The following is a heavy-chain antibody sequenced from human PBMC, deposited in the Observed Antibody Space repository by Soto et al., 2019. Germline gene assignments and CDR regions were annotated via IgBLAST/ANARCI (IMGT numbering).Heavy chain of an antibody. CDR3: ARYYTNPRHYYDSSGPAH. CDR1: GGTFSSYA. Sequence: SVKVSCKASGGTFSSYAISWVRQAPGQGLEWMGGIIPIFGTANYAQKFQGRVTITADESTSTAYMELSSLRSEDTAVYYCARYYTNPRHYYDSSGPAHWGQGTLVTVSS. V-gene: IGHV1-69*13. D-gene: IGHD3-22*01. J-gene: IGHJ4*02. CDR2: IIPIFGTA.